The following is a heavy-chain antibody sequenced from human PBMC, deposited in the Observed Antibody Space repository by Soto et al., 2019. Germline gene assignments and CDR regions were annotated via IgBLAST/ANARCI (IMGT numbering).Heavy chain of an antibody. CDR2: INPNSGGT. J-gene: IGHJ5*02. Sequence: GASVKVSCKASGYTFTGYYMHWVRQAPGQGLEWMGWINPNSGGTNYAQKFQGWVTMTRDTSISTAYMELSRLRSDDTAVYYCARGRYDILTGYPNWFDPWGQGTLVTVSS. D-gene: IGHD3-9*01. V-gene: IGHV1-2*04. CDR3: ARGRYDILTGYPNWFDP. CDR1: GYTFTGYY.